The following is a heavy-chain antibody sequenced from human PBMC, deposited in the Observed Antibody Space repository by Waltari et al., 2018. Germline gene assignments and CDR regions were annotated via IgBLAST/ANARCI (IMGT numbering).Heavy chain of an antibody. V-gene: IGHV3-15*01. CDR1: GFTFANDW. D-gene: IGHD2-2*01. CDR2: HKSKAEGGTT. CDR3: TTEGGRTWPMY. Sequence: EVQLVESGGGLVKPDDSLRLSGVASGFTFANDWINWVRQAPGKGLEWVGRHKSKAEGGTTDYAAPVKGRFAISRDDSKDTEYLEMNSLKTEDTAMYFCTTEGGRTWPMYWGQGTLVTVSS. J-gene: IGHJ4*02.